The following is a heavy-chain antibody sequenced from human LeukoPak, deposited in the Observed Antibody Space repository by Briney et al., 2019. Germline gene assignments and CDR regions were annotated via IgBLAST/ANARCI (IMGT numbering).Heavy chain of an antibody. V-gene: IGHV3-11*01. Sequence: GGSLRLCCAASGFTFSDYYMSCIRQAPGKGLEWVSYISSSGSTIYYADSVKGRFTISRDNAKNSLYLQMNSLRAEGTAVYYCARADLRSDAFDIWGQGTMVTVSS. CDR1: GFTFSDYY. CDR3: ARADLRSDAFDI. J-gene: IGHJ3*02. CDR2: ISSSGSTI.